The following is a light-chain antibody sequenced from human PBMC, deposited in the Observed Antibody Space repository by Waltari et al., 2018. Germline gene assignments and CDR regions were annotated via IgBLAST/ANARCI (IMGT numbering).Light chain of an antibody. CDR3: QQYGFSSWT. J-gene: IGKJ1*01. Sequence: EIVLTQSPGTLSLSLGESATLSCRASQSIDSNYVAWYQQKPGQAPRLPISGASTRATGIPDRFRGSESGTDFFTLTINRLEPEDFAVYYCQQYGFSSWTFGQGTKVEMK. V-gene: IGKV3-20*01. CDR1: QSIDSNY. CDR2: GAS.